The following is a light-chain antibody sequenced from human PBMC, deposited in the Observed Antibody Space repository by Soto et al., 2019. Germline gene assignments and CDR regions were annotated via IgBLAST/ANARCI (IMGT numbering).Light chain of an antibody. V-gene: IGLV2-14*03. CDR3: SSYTGSSTSVV. J-gene: IGLJ2*01. CDR1: SSDVGSYNY. CDR2: DVS. Sequence: QSALTQPAFVSGSPGQSITISCTGTSSDVGSYNYVSWYQQHPGKAPKLMIYDVSNRPSGVSNRFSGSKSGNTASLTISGLQAEDEANCYCSSYTGSSTSVVFGGGTKLTVL.